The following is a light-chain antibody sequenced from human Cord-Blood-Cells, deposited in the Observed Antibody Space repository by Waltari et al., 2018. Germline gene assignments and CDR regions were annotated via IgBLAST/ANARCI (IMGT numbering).Light chain of an antibody. CDR1: SSDVGSYNI. Sequence: QSALTPPASVSGSPGQSITISCTGTSSDVGSYNIVSWYQQHPGKAPKLMIYEGSKRPSGVSNRFSGSKSGNTASLTISGLQAEDEADYYCCSYAGSYVFGTGTKVTVL. J-gene: IGLJ1*01. CDR3: CSYAGSYV. CDR2: EGS. V-gene: IGLV2-23*01.